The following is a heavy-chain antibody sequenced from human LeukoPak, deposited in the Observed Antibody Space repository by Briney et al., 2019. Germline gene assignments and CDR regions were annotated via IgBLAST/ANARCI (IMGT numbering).Heavy chain of an antibody. CDR3: ASAEYSGSYYSEYYYYYMDV. D-gene: IGHD1-26*01. J-gene: IGHJ6*03. CDR2: IYIVGST. Sequence: GGSLRLSCAASGFTVSSNYMSWVRQAPGKGLEWVSVIYIVGSTYYAASVKGRFTISRDNSKNTLYLQMNSLRAEDTAVYYCASAEYSGSYYSEYYYYYMDVWGKGTTVTVSS. CDR1: GFTVSSNY. V-gene: IGHV3-66*02.